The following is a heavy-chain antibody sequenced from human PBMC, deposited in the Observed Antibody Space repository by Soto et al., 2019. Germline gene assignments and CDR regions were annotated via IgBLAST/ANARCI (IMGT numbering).Heavy chain of an antibody. CDR1: GYTFTGYA. V-gene: IGHV1-3*05. CDR3: ASAVAVPADFDY. Sequence: QVQLVQSGAEEKKPGASVKVSCKASGYTFTGYAMHWVRQAPGQRLEWMGWINAGNGNTKYSQKFQGRVTITRDTSASTAYRELSSLRSEDTAVYYCASAVAVPADFDYWGQGTLVTVSS. CDR2: INAGNGNT. D-gene: IGHD6-19*01. J-gene: IGHJ4*02.